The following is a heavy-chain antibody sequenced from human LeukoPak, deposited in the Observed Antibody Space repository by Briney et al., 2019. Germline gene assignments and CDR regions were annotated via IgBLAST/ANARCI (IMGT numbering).Heavy chain of an antibody. CDR2: IYYTGST. CDR3: ARHKSFDCLSPIDF. CDR1: GGSVSSSRYY. D-gene: IGHD3-9*01. Sequence: SETLSLTCPVSGGSVSSSRYYWGWIRQPPGKGLEWIGSIYYTGSTYYKPSLKSRVTISVDASKNQISLKLSSVTAADTAVYFCARHKSFDCLSPIDFWGQGTLVTVSS. J-gene: IGHJ4*02. V-gene: IGHV4-39*01.